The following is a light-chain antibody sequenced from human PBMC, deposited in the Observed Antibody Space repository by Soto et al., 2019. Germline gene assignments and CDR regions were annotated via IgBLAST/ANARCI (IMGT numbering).Light chain of an antibody. V-gene: IGLV7-43*01. J-gene: IGLJ3*02. CDR3: LLYYGGAQV. CDR1: TGAVTSGYY. CDR2: STS. Sequence: QAVVTQEPSLTVSPGGTVTLTCASSTGAVTSGYYPNWFQQKPGQAPRALIYSTSYKHSWTPARFSGSLLGGKAALTLSGVQPEDEAEYYCLLYYGGAQVFGGGTKLTVL.